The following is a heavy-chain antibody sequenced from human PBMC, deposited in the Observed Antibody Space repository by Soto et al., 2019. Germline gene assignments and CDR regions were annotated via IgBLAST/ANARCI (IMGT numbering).Heavy chain of an antibody. V-gene: IGHV4-39*07. CDR2: IKYTGTT. D-gene: IGHD2-21*02. CDR3: VRDRFGDLGFNAFDI. Sequence: SETLSLTSPVSGGNISSSRCHWGWIRQPPGKGLEWIGSIKYTGTTFYNPSLKSRVTISVDTSKNQFSLKLSSVTAADTAVYYCVRDRFGDLGFNAFDIWGQGTRVTVSS. J-gene: IGHJ3*02. CDR1: GGNISSSRCH.